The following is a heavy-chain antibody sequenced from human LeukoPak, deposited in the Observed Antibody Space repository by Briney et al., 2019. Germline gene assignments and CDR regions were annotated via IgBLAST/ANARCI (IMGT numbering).Heavy chain of an antibody. CDR3: ARRPSSQLPLDY. Sequence: SESLSLTCTVSGGSISSYYWSWIRQPAGKGLEWIGRIYTSGSTNYNPSLKSRVTISVDTSKNQFSLKLSSVTAADTAVYYCARRPSSQLPLDYWGQGTLVTVSS. V-gene: IGHV4-4*07. CDR2: IYTSGST. J-gene: IGHJ4*02. CDR1: GGSISSYY. D-gene: IGHD2-2*01.